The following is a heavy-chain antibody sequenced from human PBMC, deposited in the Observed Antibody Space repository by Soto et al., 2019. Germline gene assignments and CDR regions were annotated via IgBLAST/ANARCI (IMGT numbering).Heavy chain of an antibody. CDR3: ARSRDGYSFYFYYGMDG. CDR2: ILHDGSAE. Sequence: PGGSLRLSCAASVFTFTSYGMHWVRRAPGKGLEWMALILHDGSAEYYADSVKGRFTISRDNSKNTLYLQMNSLRAEDTAVYYCARSRDGYSFYFYYGMDGWGQGTTVTVSS. CDR1: VFTFTSYG. V-gene: IGHV3-30*03. J-gene: IGHJ6*02. D-gene: IGHD4-4*01.